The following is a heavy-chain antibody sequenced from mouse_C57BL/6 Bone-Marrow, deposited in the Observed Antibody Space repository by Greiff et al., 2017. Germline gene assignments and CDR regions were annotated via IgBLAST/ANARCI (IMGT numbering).Heavy chain of an antibody. V-gene: IGHV14-4*01. J-gene: IGHJ2*01. D-gene: IGHD2-12*01. CDR2: IDPENGDT. CDR3: TVFYYNYSYYFDY. CDR1: GFNIKDDY. Sequence: VQLQQSGAELVRPGASVKLSCTASGFNIKDDYMHWVKQRPDQGLEWIGWIDPENGDTEYASKFQGKATITADTSSNTAYLQLSSLTSEDTAVYYCTVFYYNYSYYFDYWDQGTTRTVSS.